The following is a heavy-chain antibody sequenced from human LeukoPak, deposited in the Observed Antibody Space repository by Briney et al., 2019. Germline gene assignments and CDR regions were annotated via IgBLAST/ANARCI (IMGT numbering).Heavy chain of an antibody. Sequence: PGGSLRLSCAASGFTVSSNYMSWVRQAPGKGLEWVSVIHDGGSTYYADSVKGRFTISRDNSKNTVYLQMNSLRAGDTAVYYCARTHPTGYFDYWGQGTLVTVSS. J-gene: IGHJ4*02. D-gene: IGHD1-14*01. CDR3: ARTHPTGYFDY. CDR2: IHDGGST. V-gene: IGHV3-53*01. CDR1: GFTVSSNY.